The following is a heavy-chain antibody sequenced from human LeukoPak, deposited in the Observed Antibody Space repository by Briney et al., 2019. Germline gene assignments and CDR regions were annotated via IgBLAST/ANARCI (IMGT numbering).Heavy chain of an antibody. CDR2: IIPIFGTA. J-gene: IGHJ1*01. CDR1: GGTFSSYA. Sequence: SVKVSCKASGGTFSSYAIRWVLQAPGQGLEWMGGIIPIFGTANYAQKFQGRVTITTDESTSTAYMELSSLRSEDTAVYYCAREPNLNYYDSSGYYPEYFQHWGQGTLVTVSS. D-gene: IGHD3-22*01. V-gene: IGHV1-69*05. CDR3: AREPNLNYYDSSGYYPEYFQH.